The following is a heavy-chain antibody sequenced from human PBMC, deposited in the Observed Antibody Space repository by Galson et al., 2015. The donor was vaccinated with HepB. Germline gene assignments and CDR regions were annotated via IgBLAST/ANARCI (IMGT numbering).Heavy chain of an antibody. J-gene: IGHJ6*03. CDR1: GGSISSSTYY. CDR3: ARGFRSTWPARYCSSTGCYKLDYYMDV. CDR2: IYYSGST. V-gene: IGHV4-39*07. Sequence: SETLSLTCAVSGGSISSSTYYWGWVRQPPGKGLEWIVSIYYSGSTYYNPSLKSRVTIAVDTSKNQFSLRLSSVTAADTAVYYCARGFRSTWPARYCSSTGCYKLDYYMDVWGKGTTVIVSS. D-gene: IGHD2-2*02.